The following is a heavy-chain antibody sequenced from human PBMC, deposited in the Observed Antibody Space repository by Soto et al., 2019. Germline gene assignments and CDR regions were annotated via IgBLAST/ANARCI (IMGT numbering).Heavy chain of an antibody. D-gene: IGHD6-19*01. CDR1: GGTFSSYA. J-gene: IGHJ5*02. CDR3: ARGPRIQWLGPNWFDP. CDR2: IIPIFGTA. Sequence: SVKVSCKASGGTFSSYAISWVRQAPGQGLEWMGGIIPIFGTANYAQKFQGRVTITADESTSTAYMELSSLRSEDTAVYYCARGPRIQWLGPNWFDPWGQGTLVTVSS. V-gene: IGHV1-69*13.